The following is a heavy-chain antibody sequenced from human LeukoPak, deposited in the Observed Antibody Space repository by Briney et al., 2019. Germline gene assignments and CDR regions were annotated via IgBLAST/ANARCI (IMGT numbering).Heavy chain of an antibody. J-gene: IGHJ4*02. V-gene: IGHV3-33*06. CDR3: AKDSSGWYGDYFDY. CDR2: IWYDGSNK. D-gene: IGHD6-19*01. CDR1: GFTFSSYG. Sequence: GRSLRLSCVASGFTFSSYGMHWVRQAPGKGLEWVAVIWYDGSNKYYADSVKGRFTISRDNSKNTLYLQMNSLRAEDTAVYYCAKDSSGWYGDYFDYWGQGTLVTVSS.